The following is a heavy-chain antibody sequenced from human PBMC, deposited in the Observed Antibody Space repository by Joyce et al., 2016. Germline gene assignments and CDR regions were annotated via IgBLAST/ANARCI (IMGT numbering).Heavy chain of an antibody. V-gene: IGHV2-5*02. CDR3: AHRILSQNWFDP. CDR1: GFSLSTREGD. CDR2: IYWDDDK. D-gene: IGHD3-10*01. J-gene: IGHJ5*02. Sequence: QITLKESGPALVKPTQTLTLTCTFSGFSLSTREGDVGWIRQPPGKALEWVALIYWDDDKRYSPSLKSRLTLTKDTSKNQVVLTMTNMDPVDTATYYCAHRILSQNWFDPWGQGTLVTVSS.